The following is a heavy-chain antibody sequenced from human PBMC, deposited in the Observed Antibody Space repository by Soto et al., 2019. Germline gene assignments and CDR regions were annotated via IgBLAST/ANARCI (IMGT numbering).Heavy chain of an antibody. Sequence: ASVKVSCKASGYTFTSYGISWVRQAPGQGLEWMGWISAYNGNTNYAQKLQGRVTMTTDTSTSTAYMELRSLRSDDTAVYYGARGKAQGHCSTTRSYFSLVWGKGTLITV. J-gene: IGHJ4*02. V-gene: IGHV1-18*01. CDR2: ISAYNGNT. CDR1: GYTFTSYG. D-gene: IGHD2-2*01. CDR3: ARGKAQGHCSTTRSYFSLV.